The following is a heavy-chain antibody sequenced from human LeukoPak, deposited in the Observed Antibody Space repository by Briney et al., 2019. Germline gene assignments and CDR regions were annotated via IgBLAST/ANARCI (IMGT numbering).Heavy chain of an antibody. Sequence: SETLSLTCTVSGRSISPHYWSWFRQAPGRGLEWIGYIFSSGGTTYKPSLKSRVTLSVDTSKNQFSLRLDSVTPEDTAVYYCARDYGSGRRYYYMDVWGKGTTVTVSS. CDR1: GRSISPHY. D-gene: IGHD3-10*01. J-gene: IGHJ6*03. V-gene: IGHV4-59*11. CDR3: ARDYGSGRRYYYMDV. CDR2: IFSSGGT.